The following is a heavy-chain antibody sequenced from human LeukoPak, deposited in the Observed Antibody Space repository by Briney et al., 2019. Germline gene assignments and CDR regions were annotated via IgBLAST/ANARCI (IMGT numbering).Heavy chain of an antibody. Sequence: GGSLRLSCAASGITFTSYWMSWVRQAPGKGLEWVANIKQDGSEKYYVDSVKGRFTISRDNAHNSLYLQMNSLRAEDTAVYFCARDKVDGDSYFDSWGQGTLVTVSS. CDR1: GITFTSYW. CDR3: ARDKVDGDSYFDS. CDR2: IKQDGSEK. J-gene: IGHJ4*02. D-gene: IGHD4-17*01. V-gene: IGHV3-7*01.